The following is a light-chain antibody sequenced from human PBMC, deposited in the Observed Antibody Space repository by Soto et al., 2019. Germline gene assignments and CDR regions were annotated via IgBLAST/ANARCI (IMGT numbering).Light chain of an antibody. J-gene: IGLJ2*01. CDR2: DVS. V-gene: IGLV2-14*01. Sequence: QSVLTQPASVSGSPGQSITISCTGTSSDVGGYNYVSWYQKNPGKAPKLMIYDVSNRPSGVSNRFSGSKSGNTASLTISGIQAEDEADYYCSSYTSSSTYVVFGGGTKLTVL. CDR1: SSDVGGYNY. CDR3: SSYTSSSTYVV.